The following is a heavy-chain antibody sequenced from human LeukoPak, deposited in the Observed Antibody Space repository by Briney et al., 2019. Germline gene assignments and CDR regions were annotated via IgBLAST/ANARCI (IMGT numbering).Heavy chain of an antibody. V-gene: IGHV4-34*01. CDR1: GGSFSGYY. CDR2: INHSGST. CDR3: ARYALGYMDV. J-gene: IGHJ6*03. D-gene: IGHD3-16*01. Sequence: SETLSLTCAVYGGSFSGYYWSWIRQPPGKGLEWIGEINHSGSTNYNPSLKSRVTISVDTSKNQFSLKLSSVTAADTAVYYCARYALGYMDVWGKGTTVTISS.